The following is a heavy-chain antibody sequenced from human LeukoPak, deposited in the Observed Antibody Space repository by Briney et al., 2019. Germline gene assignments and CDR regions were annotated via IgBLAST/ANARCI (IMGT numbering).Heavy chain of an antibody. CDR3: ARSGTYTGRYFQH. Sequence: PSGTLSLTCAVSGDSISSTSWWSWVRQPPGKGLEWIGEVYHSGSTNYSPSLQSRVTISVDTSKNLFSLKLNSVTAADTAVYYCARSGTYTGRYFQHWGQGTLVTVSS. J-gene: IGHJ1*01. CDR2: VYHSGST. CDR1: GDSISSTSW. V-gene: IGHV4-4*02. D-gene: IGHD1-26*01.